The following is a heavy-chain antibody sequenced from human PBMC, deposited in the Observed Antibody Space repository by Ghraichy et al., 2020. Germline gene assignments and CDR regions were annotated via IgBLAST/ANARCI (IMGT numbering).Heavy chain of an antibody. V-gene: IGHV3-15*01. CDR1: GFTFSNAW. J-gene: IGHJ4*02. D-gene: IGHD1-1*01. CDR2: IKSKTDGGTT. CDR3: ATDMRGGVQWGY. Sequence: GGSLRLSCAASGFTFSNAWMSWVRQAPGMGLEWVAQIKSKTDGGTTDYAAPVKGGFTISRDDSRNTLYLQMNSLKTEDTAMYYCATDMRGGVQWGYWGQGTLVAVSS.